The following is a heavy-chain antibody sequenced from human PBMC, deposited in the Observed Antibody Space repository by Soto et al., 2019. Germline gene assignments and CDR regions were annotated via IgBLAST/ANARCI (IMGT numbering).Heavy chain of an antibody. CDR1: GFTFSSYG. D-gene: IGHD2-2*01. Sequence: GGSLRLSCAASGFTFSSYGMHWVRQAPGKGLEWVAVIWYDGSNKYYADSVKGRFTISRDNSKNTLYLQMNSLRAEDTAVYYCARAKSFYCSSTSCSWWFGEYSDFDYWGQGTLVTVSS. J-gene: IGHJ4*02. CDR2: IWYDGSNK. V-gene: IGHV3-33*01. CDR3: ARAKSFYCSSTSCSWWFGEYSDFDY.